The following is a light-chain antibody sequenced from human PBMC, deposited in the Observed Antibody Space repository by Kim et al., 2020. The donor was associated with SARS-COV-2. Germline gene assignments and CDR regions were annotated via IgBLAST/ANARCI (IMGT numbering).Light chain of an antibody. CDR2: SAS. V-gene: IGKV1-NL1*01. CDR1: QGIRDS. CDR3: QQYSGTLGT. Sequence: ASIGDRVTITCRASQGIRDSLAWYQHKPGKAPNLLIYSASRVASGVPSRFSGSESGADYTLTISSLQPEDFGTYYCQQYSGTLGTFGQGTKVEIK. J-gene: IGKJ1*01.